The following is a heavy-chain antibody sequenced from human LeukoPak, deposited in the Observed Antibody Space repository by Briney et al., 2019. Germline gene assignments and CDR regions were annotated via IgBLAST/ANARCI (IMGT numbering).Heavy chain of an antibody. J-gene: IGHJ5*02. CDR3: AKEGSSTPNWFDP. V-gene: IGHV3-9*01. D-gene: IGHD2-2*01. CDR2: ISWNSGSI. Sequence: GGSLRLSCAASGFTFDDYAMHWVRQAPGKGLEWVSGISWNSGSIGYADSVKGRFTISRDNAKNSLYLQMNSLRAEDTALYYCAKEGSSTPNWFDPWGQGTLVTVSS. CDR1: GFTFDDYA.